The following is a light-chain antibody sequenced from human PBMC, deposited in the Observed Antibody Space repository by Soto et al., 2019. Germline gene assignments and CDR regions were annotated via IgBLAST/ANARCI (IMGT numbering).Light chain of an antibody. V-gene: IGKV3-20*01. CDR3: QQYGNSPQT. CDR1: QTVSSSF. CDR2: AAS. J-gene: IGKJ1*01. Sequence: EIVLTQSPCTLSLSPGERATLSCGASQTVSSSFLAWYQQTPGQAPRLLIYAASSRATGIPDRFSGSGSGTDFTLTISRLEPEDFAVYYCQQYGNSPQTFGQGTKVDIK.